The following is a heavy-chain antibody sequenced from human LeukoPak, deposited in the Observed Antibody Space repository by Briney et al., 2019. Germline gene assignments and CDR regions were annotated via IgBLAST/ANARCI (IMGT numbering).Heavy chain of an antibody. J-gene: IGHJ4*02. CDR1: GFTFSSYS. D-gene: IGHD3-22*01. Sequence: GGSLRLSCAASGFTFSSYSMNWVRQAPGKGLVWVSCINSSSSTINYADSVKGRFTISRDNAKNTLYLQMNSLRAEDTAVYYFAKDPWAMVVVGTQQCSHFDYCGERTLVTVSS. CDR2: INSSSSTI. CDR3: AKDPWAMVVVGTQQCSHFDY. V-gene: IGHV3-48*04.